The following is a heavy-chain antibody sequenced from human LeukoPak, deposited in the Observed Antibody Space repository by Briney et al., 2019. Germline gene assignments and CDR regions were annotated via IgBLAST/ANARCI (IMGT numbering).Heavy chain of an antibody. V-gene: IGHV3-11*01. CDR1: GFTFSDYY. J-gene: IGHJ4*02. D-gene: IGHD1-26*01. Sequence: GGSLRLSCAASGFTFSDYYMTWIRQAPGKGLEWVSYISNTGSTIYYADSVKGRFTISRDNTKNSLYLQMNSLRAEDTAVYYCAKGGKWDVTPFDYWGQGTLVTVSS. CDR2: ISNTGSTI. CDR3: AKGGKWDVTPFDY.